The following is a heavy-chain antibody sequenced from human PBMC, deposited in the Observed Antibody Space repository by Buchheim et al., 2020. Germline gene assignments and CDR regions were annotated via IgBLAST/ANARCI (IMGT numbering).Heavy chain of an antibody. CDR1: GFTFSSYW. V-gene: IGHV3-7*01. J-gene: IGHJ6*03. Sequence: EVQLVESGGGLVQPGGSLRLSCAASGFTFSSYWMSWVRQAPGKGLEWVANIKQDGSEKYYVDSVKGRFTISRDNPKNSLYLQMNSLRAEDTAVYYCARETHYYDSSGYYYYMDVWGKGTT. D-gene: IGHD3-22*01. CDR3: ARETHYYDSSGYYYYMDV. CDR2: IKQDGSEK.